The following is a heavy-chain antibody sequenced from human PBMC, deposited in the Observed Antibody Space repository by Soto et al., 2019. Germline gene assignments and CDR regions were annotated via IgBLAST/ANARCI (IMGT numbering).Heavy chain of an antibody. D-gene: IGHD3-22*01. CDR2: ISAYNGNT. CDR1: GYSFGTSG. J-gene: IGHJ4*02. CDR3: ARAGQYYDRSGYEN. V-gene: IGHV1-18*01. Sequence: QVKLVQSGTEVKKPGASMKVSCKASGYSFGTSGISWVRQAPGQGLEWMGWISAYNGNTNYEQKRQDRVTLTTDTYPNKAYWELRSLRSDDPAVYYCARAGQYYDRSGYENWGQGTLVTVSS.